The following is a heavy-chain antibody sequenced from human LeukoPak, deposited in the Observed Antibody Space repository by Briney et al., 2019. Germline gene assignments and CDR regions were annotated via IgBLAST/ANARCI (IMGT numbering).Heavy chain of an antibody. CDR3: ARTVDYDSSGYYFDYFDY. J-gene: IGHJ4*02. V-gene: IGHV3-7*01. CDR1: GFTFSSYW. CDR2: IKQDGSEK. D-gene: IGHD3-22*01. Sequence: PGGSLRLSCAASGFTFSSYWMSWVRQAPGKGLEWVANIKQDGSEKYYVDSVKGRFTISRDNAKNSLYLQMNSLRAEDTAVYYCARTVDYDSSGYYFDYFDYWGQGTLVTVSS.